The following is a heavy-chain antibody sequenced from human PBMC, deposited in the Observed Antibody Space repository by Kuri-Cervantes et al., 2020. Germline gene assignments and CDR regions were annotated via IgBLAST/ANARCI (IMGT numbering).Heavy chain of an antibody. CDR1: GYTFTTYG. D-gene: IGHD3-3*01. CDR2: IIPIFGTA. CDR3: AIRVELWSYYYYMDV. V-gene: IGHV1-69*05. Sequence: SVKVSCKASGYTFTTYGISWVRQAPGQGLEWMGGIIPIFGTANYAQKFQGRVTITTDESTSTVYMELSSLRSDDTAVYYCAIRVELWSYYYYMDVWGKGTTVTVSS. J-gene: IGHJ6*03.